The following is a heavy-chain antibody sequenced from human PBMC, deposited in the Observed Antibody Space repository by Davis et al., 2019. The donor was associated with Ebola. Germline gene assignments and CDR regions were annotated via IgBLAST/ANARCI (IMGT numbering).Heavy chain of an antibody. CDR3: ARPEAIFGVVID. V-gene: IGHV4-39*01. Sequence: ESLKISCAASGFTFSSYSMNWVRQAPGKGLEWIGSIYYSGSTYYNPSLKSRVTISVDTSKNQFSLKLSSVTAADTAVYYCARPEAIFGVVIDWGQGTLVTVSS. CDR2: IYYSGST. D-gene: IGHD3-3*01. J-gene: IGHJ4*02. CDR1: GFTFSSYSMN.